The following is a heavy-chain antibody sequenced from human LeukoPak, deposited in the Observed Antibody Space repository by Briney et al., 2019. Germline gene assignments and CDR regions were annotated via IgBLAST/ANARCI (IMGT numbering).Heavy chain of an antibody. Sequence: KSGGSLRLSCAASGFTFSDYYMCWIRQAPGKGLEWVSYITSSGSTIYYADSVKGRFTISRDNAENSLYLQMNSLRAEDTAVYYCARDARFLESLAIYGMDVWGQGTTVTVSS. V-gene: IGHV3-11*01. CDR1: GFTFSDYY. J-gene: IGHJ6*02. D-gene: IGHD3-3*01. CDR2: ITSSGSTI. CDR3: ARDARFLESLAIYGMDV.